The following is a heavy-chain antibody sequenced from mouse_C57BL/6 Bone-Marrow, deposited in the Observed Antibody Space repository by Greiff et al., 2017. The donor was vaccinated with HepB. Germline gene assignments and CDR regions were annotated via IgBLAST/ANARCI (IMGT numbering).Heavy chain of an antibody. Sequence: EVKLMESGGDLVKPGGSLKLSCAASGFTFSSYGMSWARQTPDKRLEWVATISSGGSYTYYPDSVKGRFTISRDNAKNTLYLQMSSLKSEDTAMYYCARPRDSSPLAYWGQGTLVTVSA. J-gene: IGHJ3*01. D-gene: IGHD3-2*02. CDR1: GFTFSSYG. CDR3: ARPRDSSPLAY. CDR2: ISSGGSYT. V-gene: IGHV5-6*01.